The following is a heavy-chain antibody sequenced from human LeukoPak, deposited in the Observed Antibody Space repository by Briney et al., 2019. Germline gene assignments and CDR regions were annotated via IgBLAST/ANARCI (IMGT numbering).Heavy chain of an antibody. CDR3: AKDRSCTNNICHGDFDY. Sequence: GGSLRLSCAASGFTFSSFAMSWVRQAPEKGLEWVSAISGSGGRTYYADSVKGRFTISRDNSKNTLYLQMNSLRAEDTAVYYCAKDRSCTNNICHGDFDYWGQGTLVTVSS. J-gene: IGHJ4*02. CDR2: ISGSGGRT. CDR1: GFTFSSFA. D-gene: IGHD2-8*01. V-gene: IGHV3-23*01.